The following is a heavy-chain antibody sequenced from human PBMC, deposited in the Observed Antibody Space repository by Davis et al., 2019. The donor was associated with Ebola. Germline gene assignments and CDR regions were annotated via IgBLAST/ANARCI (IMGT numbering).Heavy chain of an antibody. J-gene: IGHJ4*02. CDR1: GFTFSSYS. Sequence: GESLKISCAASGFTFSSYSMNWVRQAPGKGLEWVSSISSSSSYIYYADSVKGRFIISRDSSKNTLYLQMNSLRDEDTAVYYCASGYGGNPGGDRFDYWGQGTLVTVSS. V-gene: IGHV3-21*01. D-gene: IGHD4-23*01. CDR3: ASGYGGNPGGDRFDY. CDR2: ISSSSSYI.